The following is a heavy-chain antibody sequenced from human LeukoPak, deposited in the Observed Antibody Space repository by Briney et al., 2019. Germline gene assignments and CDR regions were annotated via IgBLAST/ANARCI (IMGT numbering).Heavy chain of an antibody. Sequence: PGRSLRLSCTASGFTFGDYAMSWVRQAPGKGLEWVGFIRSKAYGGTTEYAASVKGRFTISRDDSKSIAYLQMNSLKTEDTAVYYCTRSYYYDSSGYLHGAFDIWGQGTMVTVSS. V-gene: IGHV3-49*04. CDR3: TRSYYYDSSGYLHGAFDI. D-gene: IGHD3-22*01. J-gene: IGHJ3*02. CDR1: GFTFGDYA. CDR2: IRSKAYGGTT.